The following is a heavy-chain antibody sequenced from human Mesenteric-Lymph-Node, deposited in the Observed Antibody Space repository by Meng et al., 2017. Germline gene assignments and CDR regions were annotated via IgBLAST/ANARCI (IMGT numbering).Heavy chain of an antibody. Sequence: SETLSLTCIVSGGSMSSYYWSWIRQPPGKGLEWIGYIHYRGTTNYNPSLKSRVTMSVDTSKNQFSLKLSSVTAADTAVYYCARATHSSSWYGAYYGMDVWGQGTTVTVSS. CDR1: GGSMSSYY. J-gene: IGHJ6*02. D-gene: IGHD6-13*01. V-gene: IGHV4-59*12. CDR3: ARATHSSSWYGAYYGMDV. CDR2: IHYRGTT.